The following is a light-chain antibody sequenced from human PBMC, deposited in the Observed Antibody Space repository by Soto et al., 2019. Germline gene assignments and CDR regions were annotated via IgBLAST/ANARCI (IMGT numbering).Light chain of an antibody. V-gene: IGKV3-15*01. CDR2: GSS. Sequence: VMTQSTASWSVYPEERVTFSCRASQGVSRKLAWYQHKPGQAPRLLISGSSTGATGIPARFSGSGSGTEFTLTISSLQSEDCAIYYCQQYHTCPITFGGGTKVDIK. J-gene: IGKJ4*01. CDR3: QQYHTCPIT. CDR1: QGVSRK.